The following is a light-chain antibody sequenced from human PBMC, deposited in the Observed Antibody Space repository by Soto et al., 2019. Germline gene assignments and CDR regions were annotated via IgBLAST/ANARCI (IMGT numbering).Light chain of an antibody. CDR2: DAS. V-gene: IGKV3-11*01. J-gene: IGKJ5*01. Sequence: EIVLIQSPATLSLSPGERATLSCRASQSVGSYLAWYQHKPGQAPRLVISDASNRATGIPARFSGSGAGTDFTLTISSLEPEDFAVYYCQQRSSWPLITFGQGTRLEIK. CDR3: QQRSSWPLIT. CDR1: QSVGSY.